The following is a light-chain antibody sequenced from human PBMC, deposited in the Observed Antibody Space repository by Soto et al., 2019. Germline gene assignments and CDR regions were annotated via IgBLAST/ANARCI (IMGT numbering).Light chain of an antibody. CDR2: EVS. CDR3: SSYTASRTYV. J-gene: IGLJ1*01. CDR1: SSDVGSYKS. V-gene: IGLV2-14*01. Sequence: QSVLTQPASVSGSPGQSITVSCTGTSSDVGSYKSVSWYQQHPGKAPKLIIYEVSNRPSGISYRFSGSKSGNTASLTISGLQAEDEDDYFCSSYTASRTYVFGTGTKVTVL.